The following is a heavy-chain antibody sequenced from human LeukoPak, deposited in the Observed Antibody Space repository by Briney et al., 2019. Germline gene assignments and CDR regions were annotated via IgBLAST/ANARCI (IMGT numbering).Heavy chain of an antibody. CDR3: ASHARLWFGELSWFDP. V-gene: IGHV4-39*07. D-gene: IGHD3-10*01. J-gene: IGHJ5*02. CDR1: GGSISSSSYY. CDR2: IYYSGST. Sequence: SETLSLTCTVSGGSISSSSYYWGWIRQPPGKGLEWIGSIYYSGSTYYNPSLKSRVTISVDTSKNQFSLKLSSVTAADTAVYYCASHARLWFGELSWFDPWGQGTLVTVSS.